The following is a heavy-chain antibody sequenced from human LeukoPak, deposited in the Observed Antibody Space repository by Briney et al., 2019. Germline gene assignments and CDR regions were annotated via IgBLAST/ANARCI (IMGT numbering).Heavy chain of an antibody. D-gene: IGHD4-17*01. CDR3: TTDYGDYDREAFDI. J-gene: IGHJ3*02. CDR1: GFTVSTNY. V-gene: IGHV3-15*01. CDR2: IKSKTDGGTT. Sequence: GGSLRLSCAASGFTVSTNYMSWVRQAPGKGLEWVGRIKSKTDGGTTDYAAPVKGRFTISRDDSKNTLYLQMNSLKTEDTAVYYCTTDYGDYDREAFDIWGQGTMVTVSS.